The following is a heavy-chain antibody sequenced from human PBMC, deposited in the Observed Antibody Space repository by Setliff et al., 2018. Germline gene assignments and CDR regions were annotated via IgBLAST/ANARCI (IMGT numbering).Heavy chain of an antibody. V-gene: IGHV4-38-2*02. CDR2: IYYSGST. CDR3: ARPHNSGWHPDAFDI. CDR1: GYSISSGYY. Sequence: PSETLSLTCTVSGYSISSGYYWGWIRQPPGKGLEWIGSIYYSGSTYYNPSLKSRVTISVDTSKNQFSLKLSSVTAADTAVYYCARPHNSGWHPDAFDIWGQGTMVT. J-gene: IGHJ3*02. D-gene: IGHD6-19*01.